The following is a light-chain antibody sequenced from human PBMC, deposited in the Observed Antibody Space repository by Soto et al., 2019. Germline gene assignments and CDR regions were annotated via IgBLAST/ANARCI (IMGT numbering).Light chain of an antibody. CDR1: SSNIGAGYD. CDR2: GNN. J-gene: IGLJ2*01. CDR3: QSYDSSLSGSVV. Sequence: QSALTQPPSVSGAPGQRVTISCTGSSSNIGAGYDVHWYQQLPGTAPKLLIYGNNYRPSGVPDRFSGSKSGTSASLAITGLQAEDEADYYCQSYDSSLSGSVVFGGGTKLTVL. V-gene: IGLV1-40*01.